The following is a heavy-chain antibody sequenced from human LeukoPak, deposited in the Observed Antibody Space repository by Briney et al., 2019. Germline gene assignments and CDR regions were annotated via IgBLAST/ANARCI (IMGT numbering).Heavy chain of an antibody. V-gene: IGHV1-18*01. CDR3: ASGGELALPFDY. J-gene: IGHJ4*02. D-gene: IGHD1-7*01. CDR1: GYTFTSYG. CDR2: ISAYNGNT. Sequence: ASVKVSCKASGYTFTSYGISGLRQTPGQGLEGMGWISAYNGNTNYAQKLQGRVTMTTDTSTSTAYMELRSLRSDDTAVYYCASGGELALPFDYWGQGTLVTVSS.